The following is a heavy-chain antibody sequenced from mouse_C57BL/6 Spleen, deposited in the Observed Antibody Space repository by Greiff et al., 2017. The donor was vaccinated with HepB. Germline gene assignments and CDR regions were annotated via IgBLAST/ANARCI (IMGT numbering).Heavy chain of an antibody. Sequence: DVQLQESGGGLVKPGGSLKLSCAASGFTFSSYAMSWVRQTPEKRLEWVATISDGGSYTYYPDNVKGRFTISRDNAKNNLYLQMSHLKSEDTAMYYCARDYYDYLYAMDYWGQGTSVTVSS. CDR2: ISDGGSYT. D-gene: IGHD2-4*01. J-gene: IGHJ4*01. V-gene: IGHV5-4*01. CDR1: GFTFSSYA. CDR3: ARDYYDYLYAMDY.